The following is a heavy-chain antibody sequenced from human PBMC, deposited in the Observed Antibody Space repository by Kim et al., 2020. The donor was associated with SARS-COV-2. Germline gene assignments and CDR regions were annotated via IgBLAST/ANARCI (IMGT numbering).Heavy chain of an antibody. V-gene: IGHV4-31*03. CDR3: ARGQPLDY. CDR2: ISYSGNS. Sequence: SETLSLTCSVSGDSIRSGGKFWTWIRQHPAKGLEWIGYISYSGNSHYSPSLRSRVSISLQTSENQFSLELTSLTAADTAVYYCARGQPLDYWGQGILVT. CDR1: GDSIRSGGKF. J-gene: IGHJ4*02. D-gene: IGHD2-2*01.